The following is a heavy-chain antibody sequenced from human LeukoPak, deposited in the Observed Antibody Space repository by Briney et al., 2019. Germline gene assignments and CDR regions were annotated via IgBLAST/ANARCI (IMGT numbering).Heavy chain of an antibody. D-gene: IGHD3-10*01. CDR3: TRGYGELDYYNYGMDV. V-gene: IGHV3-7*03. J-gene: IGHJ6*02. CDR1: GFTFSSYW. CDR2: IKQDGSEK. Sequence: PGGSLRLSCAASGFTFSSYWMSWVRQAPGKGLEWVANIKQDGSEKYYVDSVKGRFTISRDNAKNSLYLQMNSLRAEDTAVYYCTRGYGELDYYNYGMDVWGQGTTVTVSS.